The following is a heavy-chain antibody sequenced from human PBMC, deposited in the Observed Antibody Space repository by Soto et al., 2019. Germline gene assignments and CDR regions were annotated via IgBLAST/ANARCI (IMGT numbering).Heavy chain of an antibody. D-gene: IGHD3-3*01. Sequence: SETLSLTCTVSGGSISSYYWSWIRQPPGKGLEWIGYIYYSGSTNYNPSLKSRVTISVDTSKNQFSLKLSSVTAADTAVYYCARGSSYYDFWSGYSNTIFDYWGQGTLVTVSS. CDR1: GGSISSYY. CDR3: ARGSSYYDFWSGYSNTIFDY. J-gene: IGHJ4*02. V-gene: IGHV4-59*01. CDR2: IYYSGST.